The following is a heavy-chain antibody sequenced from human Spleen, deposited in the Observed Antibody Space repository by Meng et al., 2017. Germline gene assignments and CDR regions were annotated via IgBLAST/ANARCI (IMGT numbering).Heavy chain of an antibody. V-gene: IGHV3-30*04. CDR1: GFTFSDYA. CDR2: MSYDGSDK. CDR3: ARVAIGLRYFDWLLIDY. Sequence: GESLKISCAASGFTFSDYAMHWVRQAPGKGLEWVAVMSYDGSDKYYADSVKGRFTISRDNSKNTLYLQMNSLRAEDTAVYYCARVAIGLRYFDWLLIDYWGQGTLVTVSS. D-gene: IGHD3-9*01. J-gene: IGHJ4*02.